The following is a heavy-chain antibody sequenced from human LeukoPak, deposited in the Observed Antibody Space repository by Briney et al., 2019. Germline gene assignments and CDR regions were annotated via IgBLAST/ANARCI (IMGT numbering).Heavy chain of an antibody. D-gene: IGHD3-10*01. CDR1: GGSISSGGYY. Sequence: PSETLSLTCSVSGGSISSGGYYWSWIRQPPGKGLEWIGEINHSGSINYNPSLKSRVTISVDTSKNQFSLKLSSVTAADTAVYYCARPSSIVYGSGSSGFDYWGQGTLVTVSS. CDR2: INHSGSI. V-gene: IGHV4-39*07. CDR3: ARPSSIVYGSGSSGFDY. J-gene: IGHJ4*02.